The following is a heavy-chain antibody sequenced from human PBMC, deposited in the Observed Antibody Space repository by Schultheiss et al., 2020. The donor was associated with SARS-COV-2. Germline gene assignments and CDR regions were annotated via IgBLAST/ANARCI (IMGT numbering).Heavy chain of an antibody. V-gene: IGHV4-61*08. CDR1: GGSISSGGYY. J-gene: IGHJ6*02. D-gene: IGHD3-10*01. CDR3: ARDRLPWFGEGGMDV. CDR2: IYYSGST. Sequence: SETLSLTCTVSGGSISSGGYYWSWIRQHPGKGLEWIGSIYYSGSTNYNPSLKSRVTISVDTSKNQFSLKLSFVTAADTAVYYCARDRLPWFGEGGMDVWGQGTTVTVSS.